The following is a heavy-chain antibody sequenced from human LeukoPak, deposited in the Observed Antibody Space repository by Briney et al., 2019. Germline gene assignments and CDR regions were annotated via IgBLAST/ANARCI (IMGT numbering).Heavy chain of an antibody. CDR3: ARDFWGGYGYFDS. CDR2: TYYSGTT. V-gene: IGHV4-31*03. CDR1: GVTMRGAGFY. Sequence: SETLSLTCTASGVTMRGAGFYWTWIRQRPGKGLEWIGYTYYSGTTYYNPSLESRVTISIDTSQSQFSLEMSSVTAADTAVYYCARDFWGGYGYFDSWGQGVLVTVSS. J-gene: IGHJ4*02. D-gene: IGHD3-3*01.